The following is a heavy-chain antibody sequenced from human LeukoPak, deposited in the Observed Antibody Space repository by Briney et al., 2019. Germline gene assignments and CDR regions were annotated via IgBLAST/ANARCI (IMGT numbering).Heavy chain of an antibody. CDR3: ARDSYYYDSSGGGY. V-gene: IGHV4-31*03. J-gene: IGHJ4*02. D-gene: IGHD3-22*01. CDR1: GGSISSGGYY. Sequence: SQTLSLTCTVSGGSISSGGYYWSWIRQHPGKGLEWSGYIYYSGSTYYNPSLKSRVTISVDTSKNQFSLKLSSVTAADTAVYYCARDSYYYDSSGGGYWGQGTLVTVSS. CDR2: IYYSGST.